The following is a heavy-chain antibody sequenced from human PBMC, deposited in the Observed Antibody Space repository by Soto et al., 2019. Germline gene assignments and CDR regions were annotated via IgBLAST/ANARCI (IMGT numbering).Heavy chain of an antibody. J-gene: IGHJ6*02. D-gene: IGHD2-21*01. CDR1: GGTFSSYA. CDR3: ARWVCGGGDCFYYGMDV. CDR2: IIPIFGTA. V-gene: IGHV1-69*12. Sequence: QVQLVQSGAEVKKPGSSVKVSCKASGGTFSSYAISWVRQAPGQGLEWMGGIIPIFGTANYAQKFQGRVTITADESTSTAYMELSSLRSEDTAVYYCARWVCGGGDCFYYGMDVWGQGTTVTVSS.